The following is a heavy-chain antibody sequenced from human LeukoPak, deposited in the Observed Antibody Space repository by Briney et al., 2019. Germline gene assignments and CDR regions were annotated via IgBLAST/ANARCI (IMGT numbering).Heavy chain of an antibody. D-gene: IGHD5-24*01. CDR2: IVPIFGTA. V-gene: IGHV1-69*05. J-gene: IGHJ4*02. Sequence: SVKVSCKASGGTFSSYAISWVRQAPGQGLAWMGRIVPIFGTANYAQKFQGRVTITTDESTSTAYMELSSLRSEDTAVYYCASFRDGYNYFDYWGQGTLVTVSS. CDR1: GGTFSSYA. CDR3: ASFRDGYNYFDY.